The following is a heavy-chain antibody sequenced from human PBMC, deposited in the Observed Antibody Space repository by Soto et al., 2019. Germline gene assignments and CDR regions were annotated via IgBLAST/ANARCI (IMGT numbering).Heavy chain of an antibody. CDR3: ARLLRPKGGYFDY. CDR1: GYSFTSYW. D-gene: IGHD3-3*01. J-gene: IGHJ4*02. V-gene: IGHV5-51*01. Sequence: PGESLKISCKGSGYSFTSYWTGWVRQMPGKGLEWMGIIYPGDSYTRYSPSFQGQVTISADKSISTAYLQWSSLKASDTAMYYCARLLRPKGGYFDYWGQGTLVTVSS. CDR2: IYPGDSYT.